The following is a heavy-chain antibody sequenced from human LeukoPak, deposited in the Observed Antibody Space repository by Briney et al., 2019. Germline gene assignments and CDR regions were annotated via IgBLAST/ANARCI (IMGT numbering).Heavy chain of an antibody. Sequence: HSGGSLRLSCTASGFPFIEYSMNWVRQAPGKGLEWISYIGIDSGNTKYADSVRGRFTISADKAKNSLYLQMNSLRVEATAVYYCARDHNYAFDNWGQGTLVSVAS. J-gene: IGHJ4*02. V-gene: IGHV3-48*01. CDR2: IGIDSGNT. CDR3: ARDHNYAFDN. D-gene: IGHD1-1*01. CDR1: GFPFIEYS.